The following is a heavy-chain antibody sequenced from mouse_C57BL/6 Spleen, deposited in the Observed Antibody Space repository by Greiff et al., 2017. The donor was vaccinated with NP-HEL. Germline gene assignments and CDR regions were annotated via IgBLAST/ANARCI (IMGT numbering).Heavy chain of an antibody. CDR1: GYSITSGYD. D-gene: IGHD1-1*01. CDR3: ARADYEEYFDY. Sequence: VQLQQSGPGMVKPSQSLSLTCTVTGYSITSGYDWHWIRHFPGNKLEWMGYISYSGSTNYNPSLKSRISITHDTSKNHFFLKLNSVTTEDTATYYCARADYEEYFDYWGQGTTLTVSS. CDR2: ISYSGST. V-gene: IGHV3-1*01. J-gene: IGHJ2*01.